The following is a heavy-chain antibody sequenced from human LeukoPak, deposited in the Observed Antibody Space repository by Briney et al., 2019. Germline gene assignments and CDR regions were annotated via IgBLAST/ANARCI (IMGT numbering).Heavy chain of an antibody. CDR3: ARVKDPGGYYYYYYMDI. J-gene: IGHJ6*03. CDR2: IYYSGST. Sequence: ASETLSLTCSVSGGSLSSSPYQWGWIRQPPGKGLEWIGNIYYSGSTNYNPSLKSRVTISVDTSKNQFSLKVSSVTAADTAVYYCARVKDPGGYYYYYYMDIWGKGNTVTVSS. D-gene: IGHD3-16*01. V-gene: IGHV4-39*07. CDR1: GGSLSSSPYQ.